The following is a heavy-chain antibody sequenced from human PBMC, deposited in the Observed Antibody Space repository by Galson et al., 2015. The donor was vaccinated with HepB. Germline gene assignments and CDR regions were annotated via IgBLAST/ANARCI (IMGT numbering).Heavy chain of an antibody. Sequence: SLRLSCAASGFTFSNAWMSWVRQAPGKGLEWVGRIKSKTDGGTTDYAAPVKGRFTISRDDSKNTLYLQMNSLKTEDTAVYYCTTAFDSSSWYPDDAFDIWGQGTTVTVSS. CDR2: IKSKTDGGTT. V-gene: IGHV3-15*01. CDR3: TTAFDSSSWYPDDAFDI. CDR1: GFTFSNAW. D-gene: IGHD6-13*01. J-gene: IGHJ3*02.